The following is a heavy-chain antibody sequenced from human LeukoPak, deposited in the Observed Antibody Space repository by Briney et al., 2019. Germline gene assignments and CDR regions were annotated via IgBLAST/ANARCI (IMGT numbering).Heavy chain of an antibody. CDR1: GFTFSDHI. CDR2: VSGSGSTV. J-gene: IGHJ4*02. D-gene: IGHD6-19*01. CDR3: AKDRPLYSSGWYYFDY. Sequence: GGSLGLSCAASGFTFSDHIMNWVRQLPGKRLEWVAYVSGSGSTVYYADSVKGRFTISRDNGKSSLYLQMNSLRAEDTAVYYCAKDRPLYSSGWYYFDYWGQGTLVTVSS. V-gene: IGHV3-48*01.